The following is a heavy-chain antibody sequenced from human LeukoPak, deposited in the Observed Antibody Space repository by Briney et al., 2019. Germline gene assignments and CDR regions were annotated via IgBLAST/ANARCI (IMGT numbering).Heavy chain of an antibody. J-gene: IGHJ4*02. Sequence: SGGSLRLSCAASGLTFNSDAMTWVRQAPEKGLEWVSSITDSGVDTYYADSVKGRFTISRDNSKNTLFLQMNSLRAEDTAVYYCAKGSRGSYHYWGQGTLVTVSS. CDR1: GLTFNSDA. D-gene: IGHD1-26*01. CDR3: AKGSRGSYHY. CDR2: ITDSGVDT. V-gene: IGHV3-23*01.